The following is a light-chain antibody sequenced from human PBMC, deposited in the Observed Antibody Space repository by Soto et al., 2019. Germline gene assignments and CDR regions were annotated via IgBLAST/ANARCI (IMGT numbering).Light chain of an antibody. CDR2: GAS. Sequence: EILLTQFADTLSLATGERATLACRSAQSVGTRLAWYQHKTGQAPRLLISGASSRATGIPDRFTGSGSETSFTLTISRLEPEDFALYYCQHYQSGHPRTFGQGTRLEIK. CDR1: QSVGTR. CDR3: QHYQSGHPRT. J-gene: IGKJ5*01. V-gene: IGKV3-20*01.